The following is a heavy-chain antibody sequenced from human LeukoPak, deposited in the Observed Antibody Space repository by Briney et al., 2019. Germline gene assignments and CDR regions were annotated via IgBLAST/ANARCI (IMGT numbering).Heavy chain of an antibody. CDR2: IYYSGST. D-gene: IGHD3-3*01. CDR1: GGSISSSSYY. J-gene: IGHJ1*01. V-gene: IGHV4-39*07. CDR3: ARGESITIFGVVIPSFQH. Sequence: SETLSLTCTVSGGSISSSSYYWGWIREPPGKGLEWIGSIYYSGSTNYNPSLKSRVTISVDTSKNQFSLKLSSVTAADTAVYYCARGESITIFGVVIPSFQHWGQGTLVTVSS.